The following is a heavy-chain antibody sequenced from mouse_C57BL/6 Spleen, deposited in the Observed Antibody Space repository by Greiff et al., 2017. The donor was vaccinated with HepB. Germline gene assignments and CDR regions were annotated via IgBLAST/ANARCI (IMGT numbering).Heavy chain of an antibody. CDR1: GYAFSSSW. J-gene: IGHJ1*03. D-gene: IGHD2-13*01. V-gene: IGHV1-82*01. CDR3: ARGGTRGLYWYFDV. Sequence: QVQLKESGPELVKPGASVKISCKASGYAFSSSWLNWVKQRPGKGLEWIGRIYPGDGDTNYNGKFKGKATLTADKSSSTAYMQLSSLTSEDSAVYFCARGGTRGLYWYFDVWGTGTTVTVSS. CDR2: IYPGDGDT.